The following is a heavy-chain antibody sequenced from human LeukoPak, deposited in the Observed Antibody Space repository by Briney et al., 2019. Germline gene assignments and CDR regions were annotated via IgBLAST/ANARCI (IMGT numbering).Heavy chain of an antibody. V-gene: IGHV1-69*05. CDR3: ASGSSSHYYYYYYMDV. CDR2: IIPIFGTA. Sequence: ASVKVSCKASGGTFSSYAISWVRQAPGQGLEWMGGIIPIFGTANYAQKFQGRVTITTDESTSTAYMELSSLRSEDTAVYYCASGSSSHYYYYYYMDVWGKGTTVTVSS. CDR1: GGTFSSYA. J-gene: IGHJ6*03. D-gene: IGHD6-6*01.